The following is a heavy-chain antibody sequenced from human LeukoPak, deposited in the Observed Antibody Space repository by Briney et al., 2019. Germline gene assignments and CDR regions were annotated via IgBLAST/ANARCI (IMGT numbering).Heavy chain of an antibody. V-gene: IGHV1-69*13. CDR3: ASNLDTAMVTLDY. D-gene: IGHD5-18*01. J-gene: IGHJ4*02. CDR2: IIPIFGTA. Sequence: ASVKVSCKASGGTFSSYAISWVRQAPGQGLEWMGGIIPIFGTANYAQKFQGRVTITADESTSTAYMELSSLRSEDTAVYYCASNLDTAMVTLDYWGQGTLVTVSS. CDR1: GGTFSSYA.